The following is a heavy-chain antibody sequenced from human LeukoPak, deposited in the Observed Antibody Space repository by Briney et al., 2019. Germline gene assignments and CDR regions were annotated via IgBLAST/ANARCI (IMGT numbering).Heavy chain of an antibody. Sequence: GGSLRLSCAASGFSFSSYAMHWVRQAPGKGLEWVAVISYDGRNEYYADSVKGRFTISRDNSKNTLYLQMNSLRAEDTAVYYCAKDQGMATHLYYFDYWGQGTLVTVSS. J-gene: IGHJ4*02. CDR2: ISYDGRNE. D-gene: IGHD5-24*01. V-gene: IGHV3-30-3*01. CDR1: GFSFSSYA. CDR3: AKDQGMATHLYYFDY.